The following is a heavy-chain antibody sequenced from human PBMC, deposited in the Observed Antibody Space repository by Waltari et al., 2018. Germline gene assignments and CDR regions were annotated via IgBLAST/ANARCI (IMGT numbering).Heavy chain of an antibody. CDR2: INHSGST. J-gene: IGHJ4*02. Sequence: QVQLPQWGAGLLKPSETLSLTCAVYGGSFSGYYCSWIRQAPGKGLEWIGEINHSGSTKYNPSLESRLTISVDTSKNQFSLKLTSVTAADTAVYYCARERAGYCGGGSCSSPPGFWGQGTLVTVSS. V-gene: IGHV4-34*01. D-gene: IGHD2-15*01. CDR1: GGSFSGYY. CDR3: ARERAGYCGGGSCSSPPGF.